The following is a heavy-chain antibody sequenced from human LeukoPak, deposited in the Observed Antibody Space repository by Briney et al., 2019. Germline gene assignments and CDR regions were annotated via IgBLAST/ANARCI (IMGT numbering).Heavy chain of an antibody. Sequence: SETLSLTCAVYGGSFSGYYWNWIRQAPGKGLEWIGQIDHSGSTNYNPSLKSRVTISQDTSKDQIFLKVTPVTAADTAVYYCANGGPNYYSGYWGEGSLVTVSS. J-gene: IGHJ4*02. CDR2: IDHSGST. V-gene: IGHV4-34*01. CDR1: GGSFSGYY. CDR3: ANGGPNYYSGY. D-gene: IGHD3-22*01.